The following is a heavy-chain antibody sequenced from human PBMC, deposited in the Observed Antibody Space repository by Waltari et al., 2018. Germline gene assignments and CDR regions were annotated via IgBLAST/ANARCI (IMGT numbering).Heavy chain of an antibody. V-gene: IGHV3-66*02. CDR2: IYSGGST. D-gene: IGHD2-2*01. Sequence: EVQLVESGGGLVQPGGSLRLSCAASGFTVSSNYMSWVSQAPGKGLEWVSVIYSGGSTYYADSVKGRFTISRDNSKNTLYLQMNSLRAEDTAVYYCARDTRDCSSTSCYAHWGQGTLVTVSS. CDR1: GFTVSSNY. J-gene: IGHJ4*02. CDR3: ARDTRDCSSTSCYAH.